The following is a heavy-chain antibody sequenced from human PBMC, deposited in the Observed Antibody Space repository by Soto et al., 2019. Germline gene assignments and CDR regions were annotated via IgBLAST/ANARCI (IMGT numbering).Heavy chain of an antibody. CDR2: IYYSGST. CDR1: GGSISSYY. J-gene: IGHJ4*02. CDR3: ARAMDIVVVPAAQPRDYYFDY. D-gene: IGHD2-2*03. Sequence: SETLSLTSTVSGGSISSYYWSWIRQPPGKGLEWIGYIYYSGSTNYNPSLKSRVTISVDTSKNQFSLKLSSVTAADTAVYYCARAMDIVVVPAAQPRDYYFDYWGQGTLVTVSS. V-gene: IGHV4-59*01.